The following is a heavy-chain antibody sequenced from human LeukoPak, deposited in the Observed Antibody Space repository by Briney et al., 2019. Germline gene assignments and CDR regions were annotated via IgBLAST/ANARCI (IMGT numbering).Heavy chain of an antibody. CDR1: GFTFSSYA. Sequence: GGSLRLSCAASGFTFSSYAMSWVRQAPGKGLEWVSAINGGGGSTYYVDSVKGRFTLSRDSSKNTLYLQMNSLRAEDTAVYYCARDRQGYTYADYWGQGTLVTVSS. V-gene: IGHV3-23*01. D-gene: IGHD6-13*01. CDR3: ARDRQGYTYADY. CDR2: INGGGGST. J-gene: IGHJ4*02.